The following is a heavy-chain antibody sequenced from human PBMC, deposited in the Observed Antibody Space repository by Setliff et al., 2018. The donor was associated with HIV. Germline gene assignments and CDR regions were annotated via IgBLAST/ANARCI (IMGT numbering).Heavy chain of an antibody. Sequence: ASVKVSCKASGYLFTGYYTHWVRQAPGQGLEWMGWINVNSGGTKYAQKFQGRVTMTRDTSISTAYMEVSSLRSDDTAVYYCAREGSPIYYFYYWSQGTLVTVSS. CDR2: INVNSGGT. D-gene: IGHD3-10*01. J-gene: IGHJ4*02. V-gene: IGHV1-2*02. CDR1: GYLFTGYY. CDR3: AREGSPIYYFYY.